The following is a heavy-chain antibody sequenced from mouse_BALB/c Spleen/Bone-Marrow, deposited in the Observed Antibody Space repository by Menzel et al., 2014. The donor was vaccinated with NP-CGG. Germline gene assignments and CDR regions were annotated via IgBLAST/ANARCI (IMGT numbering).Heavy chain of an antibody. D-gene: IGHD4-1*01. CDR1: GYSFTGYY. V-gene: IGHV1S34*01. J-gene: IGHJ1*01. CDR3: ARGHWGVGYWYFDV. CDR2: ISCYNGAT. Sequence: LVKTGASVKISCKASGYSFTGYYMHWVKQSHGKSLEWIGYISCYNGATSYNQKFKGKATFTVDTSSSTAYMQFNSLTSEDSALYYCARGHWGVGYWYFDVWGAGTTVTVSS.